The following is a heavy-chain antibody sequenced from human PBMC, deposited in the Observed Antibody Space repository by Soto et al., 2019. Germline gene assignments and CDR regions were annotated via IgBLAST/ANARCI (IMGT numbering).Heavy chain of an antibody. CDR2: ISYDGSNK. CDR3: AREGGYCSGGGCYSFAFDI. D-gene: IGHD2-15*01. J-gene: IGHJ3*02. CDR1: GFTFSSYA. Sequence: QVQLVESGGGVVQPGRSLRLSCAASGFTFSSYAMHWVRQAPGKGLEWMAIISYDGSNKYYADSVKGRFTISRDNSKNTLYLQMNSLTAEDTAVYYCAREGGYCSGGGCYSFAFDIWGQGTMVTVSS. V-gene: IGHV3-30-3*01.